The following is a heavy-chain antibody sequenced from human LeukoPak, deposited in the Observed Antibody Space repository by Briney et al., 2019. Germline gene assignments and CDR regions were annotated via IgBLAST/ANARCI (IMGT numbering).Heavy chain of an antibody. J-gene: IGHJ4*02. CDR2: ISSTSSYM. CDR3: ARRVTTFLS. CDR1: GFDLSPYT. D-gene: IGHD4-17*01. Sequence: NPGGSLRLSCSASGFDLSPYTMNWVRQAPGKGLEWVASISSTSSYMYYGDSLKGRFTISRDNAKNTLYLQLGSLRAEDTAMYYCARRVTTFLSWGQGTLVIVSS. V-gene: IGHV3-21*01.